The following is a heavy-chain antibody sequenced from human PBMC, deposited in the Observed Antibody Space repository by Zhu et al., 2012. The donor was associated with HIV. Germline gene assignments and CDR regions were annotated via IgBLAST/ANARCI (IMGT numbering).Heavy chain of an antibody. Sequence: QVQLQESGPGLVRPSETLSLTCTVSGDSISSFNYYWAWIRQPPGKGLEWIGNIYYSGTTYYNPSLKSRVTISVDTSKNQFSLKLSSVTAADTAVFYCASLNSRYSGPEGTLESWGQGTLVTVSS. D-gene: IGHD1-26*01. V-gene: IGHV4-39*07. CDR1: GDSISSFNYY. CDR3: ASLNSRYSGPEGTLES. J-gene: IGHJ5*02. CDR2: IYYSGTT.